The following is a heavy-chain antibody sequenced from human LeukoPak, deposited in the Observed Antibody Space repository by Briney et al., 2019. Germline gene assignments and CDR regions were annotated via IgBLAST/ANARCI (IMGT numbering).Heavy chain of an antibody. CDR3: TYYYDSSGYPDDAFDI. V-gene: IGHV3-53*01. CDR2: MYSGGST. D-gene: IGHD3-22*01. Sequence: GGSLRLSCAASGFTISSSYIGWVRQAPGNGLELVSVMYSGGSTYYSDYVKGRFTISRDNSKNTLYLQMNSLRAEDTALYYCTYYYDSSGYPDDAFDIWGQGTMVTVSS. CDR1: GFTISSSY. J-gene: IGHJ3*02.